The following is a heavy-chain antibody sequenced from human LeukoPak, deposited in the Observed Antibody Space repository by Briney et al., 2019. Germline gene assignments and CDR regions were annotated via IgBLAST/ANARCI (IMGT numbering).Heavy chain of an antibody. CDR3: ARDAKGNGMDV. CDR2: INTDGSST. D-gene: IGHD3-10*01. J-gene: IGHJ6*02. Sequence: WGSLRLSCAASGCTFSTYWRHWVRQAPGKGLVWVSRINTDGSSTRHAGSVKARFTISRDNATTTVFLQMKSLRAEDTAVYYCARDAKGNGMDVWGQGTTVTVSS. V-gene: IGHV3-74*01. CDR1: GCTFSTYW.